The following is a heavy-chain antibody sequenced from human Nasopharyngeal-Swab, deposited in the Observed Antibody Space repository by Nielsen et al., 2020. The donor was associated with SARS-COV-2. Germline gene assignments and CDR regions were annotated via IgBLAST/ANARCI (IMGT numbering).Heavy chain of an antibody. J-gene: IGHJ6*02. D-gene: IGHD3-3*01. Sequence: WIRQPPGKGLEWVSSISSSSHIYYADSVKGRFTISGDNAKNSLYLQMNSLRAEDTAVYYCARDGLDYDFWSAYFMDVWGQGTTVTVSS. V-gene: IGHV3-69-1*01. CDR2: ISSSSHI. CDR3: ARDGLDYDFWSAYFMDV.